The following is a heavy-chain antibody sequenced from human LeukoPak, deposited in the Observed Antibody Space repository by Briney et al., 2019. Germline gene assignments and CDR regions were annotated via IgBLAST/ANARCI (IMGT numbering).Heavy chain of an antibody. J-gene: IGHJ4*02. D-gene: IGHD2-15*01. CDR3: AKGSGSVLGYCSGGSCCPDY. Sequence: GGSLRLSCAASGFTFDDYVMHWVRQAPGKGLEWVSLISWDGGSIYYADSVKGRFTISRDNSKNSLYLQMNSLRAEDTALYYCAKGSGSVLGYCSGGSCCPDYWGQGTLVIVSS. CDR2: ISWDGGSI. V-gene: IGHV3-43D*03. CDR1: GFTFDDYV.